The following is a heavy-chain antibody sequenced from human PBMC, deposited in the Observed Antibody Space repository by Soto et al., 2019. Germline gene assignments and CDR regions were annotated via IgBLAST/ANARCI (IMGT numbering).Heavy chain of an antibody. CDR1: GFTFSSYW. D-gene: IGHD3-10*01. CDR3: ARVSYYGLSQN. CDR2: INSDGSST. V-gene: IGHV3-74*01. Sequence: GVSLRLSCAASGFTFSSYWMHWVRQAPGKGLVWVSRINSDGSSTSYADSVKGRFTISRDNAKNTLYLQMNSLRAEDTAVYYCARVSYYGLSQNWGQGTLVTVSS. J-gene: IGHJ4*02.